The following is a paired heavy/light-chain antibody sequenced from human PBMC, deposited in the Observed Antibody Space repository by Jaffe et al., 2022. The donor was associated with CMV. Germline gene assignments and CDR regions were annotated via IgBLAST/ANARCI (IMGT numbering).Heavy chain of an antibody. Sequence: EVQLLESGGGLVQPGGSLRLSCAASGFTFSSYAMSWVRQAPGKGLEWVSAISGSGGSTYYADSVKGRFTISRDNSKNTLYLQMNSLRAEDTAVYYCAKDLSTPSIAARPGTVTTGGSDYWGQGTLVTVSS. CDR2: ISGSGGST. CDR1: GFTFSSYA. CDR3: AKDLSTPSIAARPGTVTTGGSDY. V-gene: IGHV3-23*01. J-gene: IGHJ4*02. D-gene: IGHD6-6*01.
Light chain of an antibody. J-gene: IGKJ4*01. CDR1: QGISSW. CDR2: AAS. V-gene: IGKV1-12*01. Sequence: DIQMTQSPSSVSASVGDRVTITCRASQGISSWLAWYQQKPGKAPKLLIYAASSLQSGVPSRFSGSGSGTDFTLTISSLQPEDFATYYCQQANSFPRTFGGGTKVEIK. CDR3: QQANSFPRT.